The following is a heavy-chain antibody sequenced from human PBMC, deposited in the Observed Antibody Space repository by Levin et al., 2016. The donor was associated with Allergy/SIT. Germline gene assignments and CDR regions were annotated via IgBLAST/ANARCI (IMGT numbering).Heavy chain of an antibody. J-gene: IGHJ4*02. D-gene: IGHD5-12*01. CDR3: ARAPGIVTTRFDY. V-gene: IGHV4-4*02. CDR1: GDSITSRNC. Sequence: SETLSLTCAVSGDSITSRNCWSWVRQPPGKGLEWIGEIYHTGIINYNPSLGGRVTISMDKSKNQFFLKVTSVTAADTAVYYCARAPGIVTTRFDYWGQGTPVTVSA. CDR2: IYHTGII.